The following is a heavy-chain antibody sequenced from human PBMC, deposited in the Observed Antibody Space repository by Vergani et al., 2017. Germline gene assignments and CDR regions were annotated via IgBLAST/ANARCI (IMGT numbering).Heavy chain of an antibody. CDR1: GGSISSYY. Sequence: QVQLQESGPGLVKPSETLSLTFTVSGGSISSYYWSWIRQPPGKGLEWIGYIYYSGSTNYNPSLKSRVTISVETSKNQFSLNLSSVTAADTAVYYCARESNYAAPQTDAFDIWGQGTMVTVSS. J-gene: IGHJ3*02. V-gene: IGHV4-59*01. D-gene: IGHD4-11*01. CDR2: IYYSGST. CDR3: ARESNYAAPQTDAFDI.